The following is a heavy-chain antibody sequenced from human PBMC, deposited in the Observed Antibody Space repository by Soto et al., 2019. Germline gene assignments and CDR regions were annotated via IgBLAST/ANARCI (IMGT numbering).Heavy chain of an antibody. J-gene: IGHJ6*03. CDR1: GFTFSSYS. V-gene: IGHV3-48*01. CDR2: ISSSSSTI. Sequence: GESLKISCAASGFTFSSYSMNWVRQAPGKGLEWVSYISSSSSTIYYADSVKGRFTISRDNAKNSLYLQMNSLRAEDTAVYYCARGVQPNPGSYYPNYYYYYMDVWGKGTTVTVSS. CDR3: ARGVQPNPGSYYPNYYYYYMDV. D-gene: IGHD3-10*01.